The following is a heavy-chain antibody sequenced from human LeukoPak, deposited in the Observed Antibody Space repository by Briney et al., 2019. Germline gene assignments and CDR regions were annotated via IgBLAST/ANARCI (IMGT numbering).Heavy chain of an antibody. CDR3: AKGVGGYCSSTSCYVDYYYYYMDV. J-gene: IGHJ6*03. CDR2: ISGSGGST. Sequence: PGGSLRLSCAASGFTFSRYAMSWVRQAPGKGLEWVSAISGSGGSTYYADSVKGRFTISRDNSKNTLYLQMNSLRAEDTAVYYSAKGVGGYCSSTSCYVDYYYYYMDVWGKGTTVTVSS. D-gene: IGHD2-2*01. V-gene: IGHV3-23*01. CDR1: GFTFSRYA.